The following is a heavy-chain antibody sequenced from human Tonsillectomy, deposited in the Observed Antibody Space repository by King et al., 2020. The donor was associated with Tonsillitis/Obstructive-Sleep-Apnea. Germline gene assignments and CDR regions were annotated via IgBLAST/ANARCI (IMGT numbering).Heavy chain of an antibody. V-gene: IGHV3-64D*06. D-gene: IGHD5-12*01. J-gene: IGHJ3*02. Sequence: VQLVESGGGLVQPGGSLRLSCSASGFTFSLYAMHWVRQAPGKGLEYVSGINSNGGTPYYADSVKGRFTISRDNSKNTLYLQMSSLRAEDTAVYYCVIYRGGKHSDYDAGFDIWGQGTMVTVSS. CDR2: INSNGGTP. CDR1: GFTFSLYA. CDR3: VIYRGGKHSDYDAGFDI.